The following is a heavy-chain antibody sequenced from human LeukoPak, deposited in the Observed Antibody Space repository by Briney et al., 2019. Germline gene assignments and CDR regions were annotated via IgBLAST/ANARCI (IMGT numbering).Heavy chain of an antibody. Sequence: GGSLRLSCAASGLTFSSYEMNWVRQAPGKGLEWVSYISSSGSTIYYADSVKGRFTISRDNAKNSLYLQMNSLRAEDTAVYYCARGLMDTAMGSFDYWAREPWSPSPQ. V-gene: IGHV3-48*03. CDR3: ARGLMDTAMGSFDY. J-gene: IGHJ4*02. CDR2: ISSSGSTI. D-gene: IGHD5-18*01. CDR1: GLTFSSYE.